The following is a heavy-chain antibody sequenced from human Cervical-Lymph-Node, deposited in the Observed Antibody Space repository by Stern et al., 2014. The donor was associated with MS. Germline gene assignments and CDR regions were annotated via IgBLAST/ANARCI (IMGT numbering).Heavy chain of an antibody. CDR2: LSNTGTAI. CDR1: GFNLRDYS. Sequence: VKLVQSGGDLGQPGASLRLSCEASGFNLRDYSMSCVRQAPGKGLECVSCLSNTGTAIYYADSVKGRFTISRDMASNSVYLQMNSLRDEDTAVYFCVRTWRENTFDSWGQGILVTVSS. CDR3: VRTWRENTFDS. V-gene: IGHV3-48*02. D-gene: IGHD5-24*01. J-gene: IGHJ4*02.